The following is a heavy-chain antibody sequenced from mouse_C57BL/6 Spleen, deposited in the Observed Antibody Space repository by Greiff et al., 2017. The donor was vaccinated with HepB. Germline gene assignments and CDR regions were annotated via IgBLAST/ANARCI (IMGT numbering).Heavy chain of an antibody. D-gene: IGHD2-4*01. CDR1: GYTFTSYW. CDR3: ARGEYYDNLRFAY. CDR2: IDPSDSYT. J-gene: IGHJ3*01. Sequence: VQLQQSGAELVMPGASVKLSCKASGYTFTSYWMHWVKQRPGQGLEWIGEIDPSDSYTNSNQKFKGKSTLTVDKSSSTAYMQLSSLTSEDSAVYYCARGEYYDNLRFAYWGQGTLVTVSA. V-gene: IGHV1-69*01.